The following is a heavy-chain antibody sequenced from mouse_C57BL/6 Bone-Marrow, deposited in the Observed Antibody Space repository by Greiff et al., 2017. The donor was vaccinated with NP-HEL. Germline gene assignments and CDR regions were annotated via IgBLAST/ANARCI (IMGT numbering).Heavy chain of an antibody. V-gene: IGHV1-7*01. CDR2: INPSSGYT. Sequence: LVESGAELAKPGASVKLSCKASGYTFTSYWMHWVKQRPGQGLEWIGYINPSSGYTKYNQKFKDKATLTADKSSSTAYMQLSSLTYEDSAVYYCARNLITTVVATRAWFAYWGQGTLVTVSA. J-gene: IGHJ3*01. CDR1: GYTFTSYW. D-gene: IGHD1-1*01. CDR3: ARNLITTVVATRAWFAY.